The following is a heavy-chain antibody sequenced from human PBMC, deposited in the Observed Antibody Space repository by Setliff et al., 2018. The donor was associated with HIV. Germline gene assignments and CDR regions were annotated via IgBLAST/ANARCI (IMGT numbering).Heavy chain of an antibody. D-gene: IGHD2-15*01. CDR1: GFTFRSHA. V-gene: IGHV3-30*04. CDR2: ISYDGTKT. J-gene: IGHJ4*02. CDR3: ARDQILSRASRFCSGGSCFYFDS. Sequence: GESLRLSCAASGFTFRSHAVHWVRQAPGKGLEWVAIISYDGTKTHYTDSVKGRFTISRDNSKNILYLQMNNLRAEDTAMYFCARDQILSRASRFCSGGSCFYFDSWGQGTLVTVSS.